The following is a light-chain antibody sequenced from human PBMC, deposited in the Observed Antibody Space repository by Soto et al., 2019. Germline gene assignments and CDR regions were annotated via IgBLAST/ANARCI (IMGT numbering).Light chain of an antibody. J-gene: IGLJ1*01. CDR2: GNT. Sequence: QSVLTQPPSVSGAPGQRVTISCTGSSSKIGAGYDVHWYQQLPGTAPKLLIYGNTNRPSGVPDLFSGSKSGTSASLAITGLQAEDEADYYCQSYDSSLGANYVFGTGTKVTVL. V-gene: IGLV1-40*01. CDR3: QSYDSSLGANYV. CDR1: SSKIGAGYD.